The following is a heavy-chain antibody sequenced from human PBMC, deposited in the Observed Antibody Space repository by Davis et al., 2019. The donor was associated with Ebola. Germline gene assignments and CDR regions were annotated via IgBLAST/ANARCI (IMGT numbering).Heavy chain of an antibody. CDR1: GFTFSSYS. V-gene: IGHV3-48*02. CDR3: ARWLAAAGTRPYYYYGMDV. CDR2: ISSSSSTI. Sequence: PGGSLRLSCAASGFTFSSYSMNWVRQAPGKGLEWVSYISSSSSTIYYADSVKGRFTISRDNAKNSLYLQMNSPRDEDTAVYYCARWLAAAGTRPYYYYGMDVWGKGTTVTVSS. D-gene: IGHD6-13*01. J-gene: IGHJ6*04.